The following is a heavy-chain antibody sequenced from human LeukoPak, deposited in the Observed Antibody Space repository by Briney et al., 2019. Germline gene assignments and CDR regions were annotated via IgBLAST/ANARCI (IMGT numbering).Heavy chain of an antibody. CDR1: GFSFSSFD. D-gene: IGHD3-10*01. V-gene: IGHV3-30*18. Sequence: GGSLRLSCAASGFSFSSFDMHWVRQAPGKGLEWVAVISHDGSNKNYADSVRGRFTMSRDNSKNTVYLQMNSLRGEDTAVYYCAKGQWFGELLPFDYWSQGALVSVSS. J-gene: IGHJ4*02. CDR2: ISHDGSNK. CDR3: AKGQWFGELLPFDY.